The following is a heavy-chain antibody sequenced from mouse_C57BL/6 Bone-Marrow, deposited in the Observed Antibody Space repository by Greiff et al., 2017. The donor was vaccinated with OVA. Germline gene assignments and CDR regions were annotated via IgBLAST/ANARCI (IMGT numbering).Heavy chain of an antibody. CDR3: ARNDGYYIYYAMDY. J-gene: IGHJ4*01. CDR2: INPYNGGT. V-gene: IGHV1-19*01. D-gene: IGHD2-3*01. CDR1: GYTFTDYY. Sequence: VQLKESGPVLVKPGASVKMSCKASGYTFTDYYMNWVKQSHGKSLEWIGVINPYNGGTSYNQKFKGKATLTVDKSSSTAYMELNSLTSEDSAVYYCARNDGYYIYYAMDYWGQGTSVTVSS.